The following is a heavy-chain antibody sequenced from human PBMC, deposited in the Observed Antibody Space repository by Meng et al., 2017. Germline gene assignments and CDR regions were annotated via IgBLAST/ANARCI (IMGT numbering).Heavy chain of an antibody. CDR1: GFTFSSYA. V-gene: IGHV3-23*04. CDR3: AKDLTAAAGS. J-gene: IGHJ4*02. CDR2: ISGSGGST. D-gene: IGHD6-13*01. Sequence: GRVGGSGGGLGQPGGSLVFSRASFGFTFSSYAMGWVRQAPGKGLEWVSAISGSGGSTYYADSVKGRFTISRDNSKNTLYLQMNSLRAEDTAVYYCAKDLTAAAGSWGQGTLVTVSS.